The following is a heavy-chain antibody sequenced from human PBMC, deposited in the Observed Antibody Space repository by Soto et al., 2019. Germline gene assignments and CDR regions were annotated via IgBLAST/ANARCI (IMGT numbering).Heavy chain of an antibody. J-gene: IGHJ6*02. CDR3: ARESTRSGYDSSGYYAMDV. D-gene: IGHD5-12*01. V-gene: IGHV1-69*13. Sequence: GASVKVSCKSSGGTFSSYAISWVRQAPGQGLEWMGGIIPIFGTANYAQKFQGRVTITADESTSTAYMELSSLRSEDTAVYYCARESTRSGYDSSGYYAMDVWGQGTTVTVSS. CDR2: IIPIFGTA. CDR1: GGTFSSYA.